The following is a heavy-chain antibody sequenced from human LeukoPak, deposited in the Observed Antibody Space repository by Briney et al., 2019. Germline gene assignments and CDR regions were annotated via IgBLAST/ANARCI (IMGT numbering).Heavy chain of an antibody. CDR3: AKAGAYGDYLTALLDY. Sequence: GGSLRLSCAVSGFIFSTYAMSWVRQAPGKGLEWVSGISWNSGSIGYADSVKGRFTISRDNAKNSLYLQMNSLRAEDTALYYCAKAGAYGDYLTALLDYWGQGTLVTVSS. D-gene: IGHD4-17*01. CDR2: ISWNSGSI. CDR1: GFIFSTYA. V-gene: IGHV3-9*01. J-gene: IGHJ4*02.